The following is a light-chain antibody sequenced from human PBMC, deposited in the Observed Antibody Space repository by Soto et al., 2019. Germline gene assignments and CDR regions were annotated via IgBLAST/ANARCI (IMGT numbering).Light chain of an antibody. CDR1: QSISSY. Sequence: DIQMTQSPSSLSASVGARVTITCRASQSISSYLNWYQQKPGKAPKLLIYAASSLQSGVPSRFSGSGSGTDCTLTISSLQPEDVATYYCQQSYSTLWTFGQGTKVDIK. J-gene: IGKJ1*01. CDR3: QQSYSTLWT. CDR2: AAS. V-gene: IGKV1-39*01.